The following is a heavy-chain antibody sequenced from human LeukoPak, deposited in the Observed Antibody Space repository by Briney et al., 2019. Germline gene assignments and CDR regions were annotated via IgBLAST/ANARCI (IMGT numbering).Heavy chain of an antibody. D-gene: IGHD6-19*01. Sequence: PGGSLRLSCAVSGFTFTNAWMSWVRQAREKGLEWVGRIKRKTDGGTTDYAAPVKGRFTISRDDSKDTLYLQMNSLKTEDTAVYYCTTDPDSSGHYFFDYWGQGILVTVSS. CDR2: IKRKTDGGTT. V-gene: IGHV3-15*01. CDR3: TTDPDSSGHYFFDY. J-gene: IGHJ4*02. CDR1: GFTFTNAW.